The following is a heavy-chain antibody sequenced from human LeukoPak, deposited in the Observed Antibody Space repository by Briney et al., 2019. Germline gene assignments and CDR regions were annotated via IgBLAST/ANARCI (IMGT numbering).Heavy chain of an antibody. V-gene: IGHV4-4*07. CDR1: GGSISSYY. CDR3: ARTSSWSHLDY. D-gene: IGHD6-13*01. Sequence: PSETLSLTCSISGGSISSYYWSWIRQPAGQGLEWIGRIYHSGSTYYNPSLKSRVTISVDTSKNQFSLKLSSVTAADTAVYYCARTSSWSHLDYWGQGTLVTVSS. J-gene: IGHJ4*02. CDR2: IYHSGST.